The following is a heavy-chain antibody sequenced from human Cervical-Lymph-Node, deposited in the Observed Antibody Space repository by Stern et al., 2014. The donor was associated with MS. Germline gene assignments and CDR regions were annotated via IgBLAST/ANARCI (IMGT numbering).Heavy chain of an antibody. CDR2: IDLGSGAT. D-gene: IGHD3-16*02. V-gene: IGHV1-2*06. CDR1: GYRFSTFY. J-gene: IGHJ4*02. CDR3: ARIYCSGDECYHSFDT. Sequence: QVQLVQSGAEVKTPGASVKVSCKASGYRFSTFYLHWLRQAPGQGLQWIGRIDLGSGATNSSQTLQGRLTMTRDRSITTAYLELSGIRSDDTAVYYCARIYCSGDECYHSFDTWGQGTLVTVSS.